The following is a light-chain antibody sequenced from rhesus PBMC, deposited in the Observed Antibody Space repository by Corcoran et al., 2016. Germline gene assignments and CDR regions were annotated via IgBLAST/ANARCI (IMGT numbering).Light chain of an antibody. Sequence: DIQMTQSPSSLSASVGDKVTITCHASQGISSGLAWYQQKPGKAPKPLYYYATRLPSGVPSRFSGRGSGTDYTLTIRSLQPEDFATYYCPQYDDLPWTFGQGTKVEIK. CDR1: QGISSG. CDR2: YAT. CDR3: PQYDDLPWT. J-gene: IGKJ1*01. V-gene: IGKV1-19*01.